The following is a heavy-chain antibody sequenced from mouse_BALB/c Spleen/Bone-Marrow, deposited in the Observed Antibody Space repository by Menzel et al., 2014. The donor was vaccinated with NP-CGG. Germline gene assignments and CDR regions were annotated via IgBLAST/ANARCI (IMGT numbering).Heavy chain of an antibody. CDR1: GYTFTSYW. V-gene: IGHV1-69*02. Sequence: QVQLQQSGAELVRPGASVKLSCKASGYTFTSYWINWVKQRPGQGLEWIGNIYPSDSYTNYNQKFKDKATLTVDKSSSTAYMQLSSPTSEDSAVCYCTREGYYGSSYVDYWGQGTTLTVSS. D-gene: IGHD1-1*01. CDR3: TREGYYGSSYVDY. J-gene: IGHJ2*01. CDR2: IYPSDSYT.